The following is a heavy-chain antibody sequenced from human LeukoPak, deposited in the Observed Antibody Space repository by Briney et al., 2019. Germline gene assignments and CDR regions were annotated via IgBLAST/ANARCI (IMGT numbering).Heavy chain of an antibody. CDR2: TSNDGSDK. J-gene: IGHJ4*02. CDR1: GFTFSSYG. V-gene: IGHV3-30*18. D-gene: IGHD3-10*02. Sequence: PGGSLRLSCAASGFTFSSYGMHWVRQAPGKGLEWVAVTSNDGSDKFYADSVKGRFTISRDNSKNTLYLQMNSLRAEDAAVYYCAKVAATLFGFFDCWGQGTLVTVSS. CDR3: AKVAATLFGFFDC.